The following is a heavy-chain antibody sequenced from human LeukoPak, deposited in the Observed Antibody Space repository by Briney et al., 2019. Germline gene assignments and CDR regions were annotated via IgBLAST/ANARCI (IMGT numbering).Heavy chain of an antibody. CDR2: LFTGGGRT. CDR1: GFTFSSYE. CDR3: AKECDYSPGHKFDL. V-gene: IGHV3-23*01. Sequence: PGGSLRLSCAASGFTFSSYEMNWVRQAPGKGLEWVSVLFTGGGRTLYADSVKGGFTISGDTSRTTLYLQMNGLRAEDTAVYYCAKECDYSPGHKFDLWGQGTLVTVSS. D-gene: IGHD3-10*01. J-gene: IGHJ4*02.